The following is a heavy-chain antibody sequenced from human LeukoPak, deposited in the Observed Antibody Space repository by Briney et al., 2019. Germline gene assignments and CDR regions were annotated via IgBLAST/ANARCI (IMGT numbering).Heavy chain of an antibody. V-gene: IGHV3-21*01. J-gene: IGHJ3*02. D-gene: IGHD3-9*01. CDR3: ATYDMGAFHI. CDR1: GFTFTSYS. Sequence: GGSLRLSCAASGFTFTSYSMNWVRQAPGKGLEWVSSISSGSTYIYYADSVKGRFTISRDNAKNSLYLQMNSLRAEDTALYYCATYDMGAFHIWGQGTMVTVSS. CDR2: ISSGSTYI.